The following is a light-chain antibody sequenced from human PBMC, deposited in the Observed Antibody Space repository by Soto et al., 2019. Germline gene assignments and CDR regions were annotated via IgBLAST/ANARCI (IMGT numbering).Light chain of an antibody. Sequence: DIQMTQVPSSLSASVGDRVTITCRASQHINIYLSWFQQKPGKAPKLLIYGASSLHTGVPLKFSGSGSGTEFTLSISSLQPEDFATYYCQQSASFPHTFGQGTYLEIK. CDR3: QQSASFPHT. V-gene: IGKV1-39*01. J-gene: IGKJ2*01. CDR1: QHINIY. CDR2: GAS.